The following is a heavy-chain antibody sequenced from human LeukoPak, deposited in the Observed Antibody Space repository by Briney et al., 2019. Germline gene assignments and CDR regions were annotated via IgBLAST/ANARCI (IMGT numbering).Heavy chain of an antibody. CDR3: ARVSDSSSWYWPVDV. CDR2: INPNSGGT. CDR1: GGTFSSYA. Sequence: ASVKVSCKASGGTFSSYAISWVRQAPGQGLEWMGWINPNSGGTNYTQKFQGRVTMTRDTSISTAYMELSRLRSDDTAVYYCARVSDSSSWYWPVDVWGQGTTVTVSS. D-gene: IGHD6-13*01. J-gene: IGHJ6*02. V-gene: IGHV1-2*02.